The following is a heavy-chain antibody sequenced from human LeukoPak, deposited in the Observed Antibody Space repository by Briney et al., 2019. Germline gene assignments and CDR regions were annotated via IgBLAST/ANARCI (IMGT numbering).Heavy chain of an antibody. J-gene: IGHJ3*02. V-gene: IGHV3-23*01. CDR1: GFTFSSYA. Sequence: GGSLRLSCAASGFTFSSYAMSWVRQAPGKGLEWVSAISGSGGSTYYADSVKGRFTISRDNSKNTLYLQMNSLRAEDTAVYYCAKGLDSQGPGIAAAIDALDIWGQGTMVTVSS. CDR3: AKGLDSQGPGIAAAIDALDI. CDR2: ISGSGGST. D-gene: IGHD6-13*01.